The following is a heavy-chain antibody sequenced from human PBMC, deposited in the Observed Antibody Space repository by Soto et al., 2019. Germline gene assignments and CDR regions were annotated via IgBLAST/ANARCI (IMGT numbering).Heavy chain of an antibody. CDR1: GFTFSSYA. CDR3: ARAISFDSGIYSTYYFDY. V-gene: IGHV3-30-3*01. J-gene: IGHJ4*02. D-gene: IGHD1-26*01. CDR2: ISYDGSNK. Sequence: PGGSLRLSCAASGFTFSSYAMHWVRQAPGKGLEWVAVISYDGSNKYYADSVKGRFTISRDNAKNSLYLQMNSLRAEDTAVHYCARAISFDSGIYSTYYFDYWGQGALVTVSS.